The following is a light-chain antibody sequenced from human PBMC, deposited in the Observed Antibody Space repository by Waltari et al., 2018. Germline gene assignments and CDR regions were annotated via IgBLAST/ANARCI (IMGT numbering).Light chain of an antibody. CDR3: SSYGGSNTLWV. Sequence: QSALTQPPSASGSPGQSVTISCTGTSSDVGGYNYVSWYQQRPGKATKLLIYEVTKRPSGVPARFSGSRSGNTASLTVSGLQAEDEADYYCSSYGGSNTLWVFGTGTKVTVL. CDR2: EVT. CDR1: SSDVGGYNY. V-gene: IGLV2-8*01. J-gene: IGLJ1*01.